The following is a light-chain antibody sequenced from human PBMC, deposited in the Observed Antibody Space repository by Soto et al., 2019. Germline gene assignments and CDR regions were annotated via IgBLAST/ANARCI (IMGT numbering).Light chain of an antibody. J-gene: IGKJ1*01. Sequence: EIVITQSPATLSVSPGEGAPLSCRASQSVSSNLAWYQQKPGQAPRLLLYGASARAIGIPARFSGSGSETEFTLTISSLQSEDFAVYYCHHYNNWPQTFGQGTKVDIK. CDR1: QSVSSN. CDR2: GAS. V-gene: IGKV3-15*01. CDR3: HHYNNWPQT.